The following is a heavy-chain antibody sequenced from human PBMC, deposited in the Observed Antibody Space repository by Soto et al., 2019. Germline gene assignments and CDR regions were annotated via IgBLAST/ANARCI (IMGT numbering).Heavy chain of an antibody. J-gene: IGHJ4*02. V-gene: IGHV3-74*01. CDR1: GFTFSSYW. Sequence: EVQLVESGGGLVQPGGSLRLSCAASGFTFSSYWMHWVRQAPGKGLVWVSRINSDGSSTSYADSVKGRFTISRDNAKNTRYLQMNSLRAEDTAVYYCARGDGYKMGELDYWGQGTLVTVSS. CDR2: INSDGSST. D-gene: IGHD3-16*01. CDR3: ARGDGYKMGELDY.